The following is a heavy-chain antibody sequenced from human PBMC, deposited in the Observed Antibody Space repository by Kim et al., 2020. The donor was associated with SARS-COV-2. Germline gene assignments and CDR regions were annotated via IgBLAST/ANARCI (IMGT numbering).Heavy chain of an antibody. D-gene: IGHD2-15*01. Sequence: GGSLRLSCAASGFTFSSYWMHWVRQAPGKGLVWVSRINSDGSSTSYADSVKGRFTISRDNAKNTLYLQMNSLRAEDTAVYYCARALYCSGGSCYSGNWFDPWGQGTLDTVSS. CDR3: ARALYCSGGSCYSGNWFDP. J-gene: IGHJ5*02. CDR1: GFTFSSYW. CDR2: INSDGSST. V-gene: IGHV3-74*01.